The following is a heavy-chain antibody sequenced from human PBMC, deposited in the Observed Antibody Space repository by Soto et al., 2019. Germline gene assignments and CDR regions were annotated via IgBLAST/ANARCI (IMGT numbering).Heavy chain of an antibody. V-gene: IGHV3-7*05. D-gene: IGHD3-22*01. CDR2: IKQDGSEK. Sequence: GGSLRLSCAASGFTFSSYWMSWVRQAPGKGLEGVANIKQDGSEKYYVDSVKGRFTISRDNAKNSLYLQMNSLRAEDTAVYYCAIDSSGYYYAYWGQGTLVTVSS. J-gene: IGHJ4*02. CDR3: AIDSSGYYYAY. CDR1: GFTFSSYW.